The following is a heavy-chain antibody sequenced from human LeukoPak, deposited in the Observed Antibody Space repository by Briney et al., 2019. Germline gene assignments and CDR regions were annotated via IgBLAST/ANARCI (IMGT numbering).Heavy chain of an antibody. V-gene: IGHV4-4*07. CDR1: GGSISSYC. J-gene: IGHJ5*02. CDR2: IYTSGST. D-gene: IGHD6-13*01. Sequence: SETLSLTCTVSGGSISSYCWSWIRQPAGKGLEWIGRIYTSGSTNYNPSLKSRVTISVDKSKNQFSLKLSSVTAADTAVYYCASYSSSWYNWFDPWGQGTLVTVSS. CDR3: ASYSSSWYNWFDP.